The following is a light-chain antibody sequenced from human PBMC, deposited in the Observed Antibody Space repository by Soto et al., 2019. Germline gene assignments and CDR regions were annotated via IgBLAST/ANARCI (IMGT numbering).Light chain of an antibody. V-gene: IGLV2-23*02. CDR2: EVS. CDR3: CSYAGSSTLGV. J-gene: IGLJ2*01. CDR1: SSDVGGYNL. Sequence: QSALTQPPSASGSPGQSVTISCTGTSSDVGGYNLVSWYQQHPGKAPKLMIYEVSKRPSGVSNRFSGSKSGNTASLTISGVQAEDEADYYCCSYAGSSTLGVFGGGTKLTVL.